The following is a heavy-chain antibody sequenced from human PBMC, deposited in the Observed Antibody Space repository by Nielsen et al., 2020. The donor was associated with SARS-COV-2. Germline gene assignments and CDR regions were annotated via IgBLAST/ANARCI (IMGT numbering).Heavy chain of an antibody. CDR1: GFTFSGYA. V-gene: IGHV3-30*04. J-gene: IGHJ3*02. Sequence: GESLKISCAASGFTFSGYAMHWVRQAPGKGLEWVAVISYDGSNKYYADSVKGRFTISRDNSKNTLYLQMNSLRAEDTAVYYCARESVTGTDAFDIWGQGTVVTVSS. CDR2: ISYDGSNK. CDR3: ARESVTGTDAFDI. D-gene: IGHD6-19*01.